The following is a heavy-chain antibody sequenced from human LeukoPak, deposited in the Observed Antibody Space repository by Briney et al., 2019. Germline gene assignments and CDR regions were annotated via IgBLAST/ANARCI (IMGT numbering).Heavy chain of an antibody. D-gene: IGHD2-2*01. CDR1: GFTFSDYY. V-gene: IGHV3-11*03. CDR2: ISSSSSYT. J-gene: IGHJ4*02. CDR3: ARQGSRNYFDY. Sequence: GGSLRLSCAASGFTFSDYYTSWIRQAPGKGLEWVSYISSSSSYTNYADSVKGRFTISRDNAKNSLYLQMNSLRAEDTAVYYCARQGSRNYFDYWGQGTLVTVSS.